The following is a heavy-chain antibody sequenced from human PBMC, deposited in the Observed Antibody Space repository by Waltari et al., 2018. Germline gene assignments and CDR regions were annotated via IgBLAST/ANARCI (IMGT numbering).Heavy chain of an antibody. Sequence: EVHLLESGGGLAQPGGSLRFSCAASGFNFISYAMSWVRQAPGKGLEWVSGISDSGVITKYADSVKGRFTVSRDNSKNTVFLQLNSLRAEDTAIYYCARHLYSIDYLELGNWGQGTLVTVSS. V-gene: IGHV3-23*01. CDR3: ARHLYSIDYLELGN. D-gene: IGHD3-22*01. CDR2: ISDSGVIT. J-gene: IGHJ4*02. CDR1: GFNFISYA.